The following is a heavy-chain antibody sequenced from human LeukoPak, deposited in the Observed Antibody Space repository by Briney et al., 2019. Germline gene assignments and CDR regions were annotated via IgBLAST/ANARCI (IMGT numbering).Heavy chain of an antibody. CDR1: GYTFTIYG. V-gene: IGHV1-18*01. CDR2: ISAYNGNT. Sequence: ASVKVSCKASGYTFTIYGISWVRQAPGQGLEWMGWISAYNGNTNYAQKLQGRVTMTTDTSTSTAYMELRSLRSDDTAVYYCARRGYCGGDCYIGDYYYYGMDVWGQGTTVTVSS. CDR3: ARRGYCGGDCYIGDYYYYGMDV. J-gene: IGHJ6*02. D-gene: IGHD2-21*02.